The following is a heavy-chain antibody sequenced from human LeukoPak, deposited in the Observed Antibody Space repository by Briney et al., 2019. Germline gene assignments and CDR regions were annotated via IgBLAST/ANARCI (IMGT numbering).Heavy chain of an antibody. CDR2: IIPIFGTA. Sequence: GASVKVSCKASGGTFSSYAISWVRQAPGQGLEWMGGIIPIFGTANYAQKFQGRVTITADESTSTAYMELSSLRSEDTAVYYCASRARIAARRLGFDPWGQGTLVTVSS. D-gene: IGHD6-6*01. CDR1: GGTFSSYA. CDR3: ASRARIAARRLGFDP. V-gene: IGHV1-69*13. J-gene: IGHJ5*02.